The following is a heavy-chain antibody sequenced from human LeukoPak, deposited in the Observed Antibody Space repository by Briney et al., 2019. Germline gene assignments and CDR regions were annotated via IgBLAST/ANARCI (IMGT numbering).Heavy chain of an antibody. CDR1: GGTFSSYT. CDR2: ISAYNGNT. J-gene: IGHJ4*02. D-gene: IGHD3-10*01. V-gene: IGHV1-18*01. Sequence: GASVKVSCKASGGTFSSYTISWVRQAPGQGLEWMGWISAYNGNTNYAQKLQGRVTMTTDTSTSTAYMELRSLRSDDTAVYYCARVLGPFRGVLLDYWGQGTLVTVSS. CDR3: ARVLGPFRGVLLDY.